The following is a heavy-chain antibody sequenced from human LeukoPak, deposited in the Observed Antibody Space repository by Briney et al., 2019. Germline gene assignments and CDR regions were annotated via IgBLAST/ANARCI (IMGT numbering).Heavy chain of an antibody. Sequence: NPGGSLRLSCAASGFTFSSYWMSWVRQAPGKGLEWVSYISSSGSTIYYADSVKGRFTISRDNAKNSLYLQMNSLRAEDTAVYYCAREGYSSGNDAFDIWGQGTMVTVSS. V-gene: IGHV3-48*04. CDR1: GFTFSSYW. D-gene: IGHD6-19*01. CDR3: AREGYSSGNDAFDI. J-gene: IGHJ3*02. CDR2: ISSSGSTI.